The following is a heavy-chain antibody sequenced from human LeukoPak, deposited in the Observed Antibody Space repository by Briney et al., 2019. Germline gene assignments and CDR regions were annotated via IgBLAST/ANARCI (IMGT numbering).Heavy chain of an antibody. J-gene: IGHJ4*02. CDR3: ARGRRCSGGSCYSVWLY. CDR1: GYTFPSYD. Sequence: GASVKVSCKASGYTFPSYDINWVRQATGQGLEWMGWMNPNSGNTGYAQKFQGRVTMTRNTSISTAYMELSSLRSEDTAVYYCARGRRCSGGSCYSVWLYWGQGTLVTVSS. CDR2: MNPNSGNT. V-gene: IGHV1-8*01. D-gene: IGHD2-15*01.